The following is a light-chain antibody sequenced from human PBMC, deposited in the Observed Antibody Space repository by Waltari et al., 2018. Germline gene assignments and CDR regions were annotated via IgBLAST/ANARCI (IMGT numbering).Light chain of an antibody. V-gene: IGLV1-40*01. CDR3: QSYDPSRSEVV. Sequence: QSGLTQPPSVSGDPGQTISISCTGSSSNIGAGYDIFWYQQFPGAAPNLPICGRNIRPSGVLGRCSGPHSGTSASLAITGLQAEDEADYYCQSYDPSRSEVVFGGGTKLTVL. J-gene: IGLJ2*01. CDR1: SSNIGAGYD. CDR2: GRN.